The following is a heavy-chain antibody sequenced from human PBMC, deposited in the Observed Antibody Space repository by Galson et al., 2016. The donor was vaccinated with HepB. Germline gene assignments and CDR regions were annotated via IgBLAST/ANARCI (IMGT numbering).Heavy chain of an antibody. D-gene: IGHD4-17*01. V-gene: IGHV3-66*02. J-gene: IGHJ4*02. CDR3: ARGVYGDHGWFDY. CDR1: GFSFSTFA. Sequence: SLRLSCAASGFSFSTFAMSWVRQAPGKGLEYVSVIYSGGTTYYADSVKGRFTISRDNSKNPLFLQMNTLRAEDTAVYYCARGVYGDHGWFDYWGQGTLVTVSS. CDR2: IYSGGTT.